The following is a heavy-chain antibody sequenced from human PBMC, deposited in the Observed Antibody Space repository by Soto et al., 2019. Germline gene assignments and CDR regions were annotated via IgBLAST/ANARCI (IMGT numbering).Heavy chain of an antibody. CDR1: GGSISSSSYY. CDR3: ARHKSGRKAYYYFWLYP. V-gene: IGHV4-39*01. D-gene: IGHD3-3*01. CDR2: SYYSGST. Sequence: QLQLQESGPGLVKPSETLSLTCTVSGGSISSSSYYWGWIRQPPGKGLEWMGSSYYSGSTYYNPSLTSPVTISVDTSKNRFSLKLSPVNAADTAVYSCARHKSGRKAYYYFWLYPWGQGTLGTVAS. J-gene: IGHJ5*02.